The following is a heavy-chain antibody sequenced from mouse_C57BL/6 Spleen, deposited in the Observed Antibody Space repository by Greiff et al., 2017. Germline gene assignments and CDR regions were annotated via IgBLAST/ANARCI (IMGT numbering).Heavy chain of an antibody. V-gene: IGHV5-15*01. J-gene: IGHJ4*01. CDR3: ERHRDYYTMEY. Sequence: EVQGVESGGGLVQPGGSLKLSCAASGFTFSDYGMAWVRQAPRKGPEWVAFLSNLAYSIYYADTVTGRFTISRGNAKNTLYLEMRSMRSEETAMYYCERHRDYYTMEYWDQGTSVTVSS. CDR1: GFTFSDYG. CDR2: LSNLAYSI.